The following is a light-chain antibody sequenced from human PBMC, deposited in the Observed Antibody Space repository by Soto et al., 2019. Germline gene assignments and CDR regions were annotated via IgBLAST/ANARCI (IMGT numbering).Light chain of an antibody. CDR2: EVS. J-gene: IGLJ1*01. Sequence: QSELNQPASVSGSPGQAITISCTGTSSDFGSYNLVSWYQQHPGKAPKLMIYEVSKRPSGVSNRFSGSKSGNTASLTISGLQAEDEADYYCCSYAGSSTFYVFGTGTKVTVL. CDR3: CSYAGSSTFYV. V-gene: IGLV2-23*02. CDR1: SSDFGSYNL.